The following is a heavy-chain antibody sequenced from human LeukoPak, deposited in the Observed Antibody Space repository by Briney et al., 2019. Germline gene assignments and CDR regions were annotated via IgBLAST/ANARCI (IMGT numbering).Heavy chain of an antibody. J-gene: IGHJ4*02. CDR1: GFSARGNY. V-gene: IGHV3-66*02. CDR3: ARDLGWDNVTSFHF. CDR2: VYSGGST. D-gene: IGHD2-15*01. Sequence: GGSLRLSCEGSGFSARGNYMSWVRQTPGKGLEWVAVVYSGGSTNHAEAVKGRFSVSRDNSKDTLYLQMNNLRPEDTGVYFCARDLGWDNVTSFHFLGLGTQVTVSS.